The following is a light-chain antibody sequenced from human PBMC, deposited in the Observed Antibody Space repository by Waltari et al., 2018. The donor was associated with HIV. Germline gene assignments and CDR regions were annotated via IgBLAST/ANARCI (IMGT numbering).Light chain of an antibody. CDR2: EVD. J-gene: IGLJ2*01. CDR3: CSYAGSTSHVV. V-gene: IGLV2-23*02. CDR1: SSDVGNYNL. Sequence: QSALTQPASVSGSPGQSITISCTGTSSDVGNYNLVSWYQQHPDKAPKLMIFEVDKRPSGVSNRFSGSKSGNTASLTISGLQAEDEADYSCCSYAGSTSHVVCGGGTKLTVL.